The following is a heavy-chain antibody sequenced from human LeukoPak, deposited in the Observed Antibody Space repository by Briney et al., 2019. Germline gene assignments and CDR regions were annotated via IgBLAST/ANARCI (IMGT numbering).Heavy chain of an antibody. V-gene: IGHV4-38-2*02. CDR3: AREGSTSGTNLFDP. Sequence: SETLSLTCAVSDYSITSDCYWGWIRQPPGKGLEWIGSIYHSGSTYYNPSLKSRVTISVDTSKNQFSLKLTSVTAADTAVYYCAREGSTSGTNLFDPWGQGTLVTVSS. CDR1: DYSITSDCY. J-gene: IGHJ5*02. CDR2: IYHSGST. D-gene: IGHD3-10*01.